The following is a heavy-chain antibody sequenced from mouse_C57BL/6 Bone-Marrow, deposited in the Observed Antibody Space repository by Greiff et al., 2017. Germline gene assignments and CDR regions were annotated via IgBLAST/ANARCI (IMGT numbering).Heavy chain of an antibody. V-gene: IGHV1-80*01. CDR3: ARDWDYFDY. CDR1: GYAFSTYW. D-gene: IGHD4-1*01. CDR2: IYPGVGDT. Sequence: QLQDSVAELVKPGASVKISCTVSGYAFSTYWMNWVKQRPGKGLEWFGQIYPGVGDTNYNGKFKGKATLTADKSSSTAYMQLSSLTSEDSAVYCCARDWDYFDYWGQGTTLTVSS. J-gene: IGHJ2*01.